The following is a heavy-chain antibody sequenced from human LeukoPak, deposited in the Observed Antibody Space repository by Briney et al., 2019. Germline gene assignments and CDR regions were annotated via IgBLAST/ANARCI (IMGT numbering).Heavy chain of an antibody. J-gene: IGHJ4*02. D-gene: IGHD3-3*01. CDR2: INHSGST. V-gene: IGHV4-34*01. CDR1: GGSFSGYY. CDR3: ARRQGSDFWSGYHHDY. Sequence: SETLSLTCAVYGGSFSGYYWSWIRQPPGKGLERIGEINHSGSTNYNPSLKSRVTISVDTSKNQFSLKLSSVTAADTAVYCCARRQGSDFWSGYHHDYWGQGTLVTVSS.